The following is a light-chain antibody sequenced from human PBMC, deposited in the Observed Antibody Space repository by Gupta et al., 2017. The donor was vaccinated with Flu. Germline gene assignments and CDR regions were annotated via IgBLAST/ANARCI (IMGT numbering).Light chain of an antibody. Sequence: SALPQPPSASGSPGQSVRTACTVTSSDVGRYNYVSWDHQHPGNAHKLMICEVNKRPSGAPGSFSGSKSGTTAYLTVSAPQADDEADYYFLSYAASNNWVFGGGTKLTVL. J-gene: IGLJ3*02. V-gene: IGLV2-8*01. CDR2: EVN. CDR1: SSDVGRYNY. CDR3: LSYAASNNWV.